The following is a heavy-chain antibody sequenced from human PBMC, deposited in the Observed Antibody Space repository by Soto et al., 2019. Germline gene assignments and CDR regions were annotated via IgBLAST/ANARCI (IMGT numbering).Heavy chain of an antibody. Sequence: SETLSLTCAVSGGSISSGGYSWSWIWQPPGKGLEWIGYIYNSGSTYNNPSLKSRVTISIDTSKNQFSLKLNPVTAADTAVYYCARGPSGDKVDYWGQGTLVTVSS. J-gene: IGHJ4*02. D-gene: IGHD1-26*01. CDR1: GGSISSGGYS. CDR3: ARGPSGDKVDY. V-gene: IGHV4-30-2*05. CDR2: IYNSGST.